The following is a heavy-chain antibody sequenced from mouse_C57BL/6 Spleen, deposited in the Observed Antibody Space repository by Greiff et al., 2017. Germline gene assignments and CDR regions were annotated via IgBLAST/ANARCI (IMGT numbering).Heavy chain of an antibody. D-gene: IGHD1-1*01. V-gene: IGHV1-69*01. CDR1: GYTFTSYW. CDR2: IDPSDSYT. J-gene: IGHJ2*01. Sequence: QVQLQQPGAELVMPGASVKLSCKASGYTFTSYWMHWVKQRPGQGLEWIGEIDPSDSYTNYNQKFKGKSTLTVDKSSSTAYIQLSSLTSEDSAVYYCAREHYGSSVFDYWGQGTTLTVSS. CDR3: AREHYGSSVFDY.